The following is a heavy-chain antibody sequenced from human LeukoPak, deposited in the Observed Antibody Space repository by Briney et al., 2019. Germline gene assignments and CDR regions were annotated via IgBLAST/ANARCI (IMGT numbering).Heavy chain of an antibody. V-gene: IGHV3-21*01. J-gene: IGHJ2*01. CDR2: ISTSSSYI. D-gene: IGHD1-1*01. Sequence: GGSLRLSCVASGFTFSSYAMKWVRQAPGKGLEWVSYISTSSSYIYYADSVKGRFIISRDNAKNSLYLQMDSLRAEGTAVYYCARVRTGITGKWYFDFWGRGTLVTVSS. CDR3: ARVRTGITGKWYFDF. CDR1: GFTFSSYA.